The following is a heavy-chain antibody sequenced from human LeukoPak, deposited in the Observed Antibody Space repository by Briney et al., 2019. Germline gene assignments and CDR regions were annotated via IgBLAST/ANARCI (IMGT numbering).Heavy chain of an antibody. J-gene: IGHJ4*02. V-gene: IGHV3-7*01. CDR2: IKQDGSVK. CDR1: GFTFSRSW. D-gene: IGHD3-16*01. Sequence: PGGSLRLSCAGSGFTFSRSWMTWVRQAPGKGLEWVASIKQDGSVKHYMDSVKGRFTISRDNAENSLYLQMNSLRAEDTAVYYCAKLLGDVTTFDYWGQGTLVTV. CDR3: AKLLGDVTTFDY.